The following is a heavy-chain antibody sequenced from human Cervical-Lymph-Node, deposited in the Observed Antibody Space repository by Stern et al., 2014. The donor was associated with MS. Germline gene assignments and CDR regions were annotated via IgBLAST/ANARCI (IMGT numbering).Heavy chain of an antibody. CDR3: ARDSYGMDV. V-gene: IGHV3-30*04. J-gene: IGHJ6*02. CDR2: ISFDERTK. Sequence: VQLVESGGGVVQPGRSLRLSCAASGFTFRNYAMHWVRQAPGKGLEWVAAISFDERTKNYAGSVKGRFTISRDKSKNTVYLQMNSLRAEDTALYYCARDSYGMDVWGQGTTVTVSS. CDR1: GFTFRNYA.